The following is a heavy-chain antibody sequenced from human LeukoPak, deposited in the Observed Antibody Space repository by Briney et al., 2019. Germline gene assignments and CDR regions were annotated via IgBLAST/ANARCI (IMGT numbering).Heavy chain of an antibody. CDR2: IYPRDGST. J-gene: IGHJ4*02. CDR1: GYSFTSNY. Sequence: GASVKVSCKASGYSFTSNYIHWVRQAPGQGLEWMGMIYPRDGSTSYAQKFQGRVTVTRDTSTSTVHMELSGLRSEDTAVYYCARDQEAFDYCGQGTLVTVSS. V-gene: IGHV1-46*01. CDR3: ARDQEAFDY.